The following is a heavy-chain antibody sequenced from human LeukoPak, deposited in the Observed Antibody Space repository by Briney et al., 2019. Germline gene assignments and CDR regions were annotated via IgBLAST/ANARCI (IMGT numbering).Heavy chain of an antibody. CDR2: ISGSGGST. D-gene: IGHD5-18*01. CDR1: GFTFSSYA. CDR3: AKDFDRGAMGLYSDP. V-gene: IGHV3-23*01. J-gene: IGHJ5*02. Sequence: PGGSLRLPCAASGFTFSSYAMSWVRQAPGKGLEWVSAISGSGGSTYYADSVKGRFTISRDNSKNTLYLQMNSLRAEDTAVYYCAKDFDRGAMGLYSDPWGQGTLVTVSS.